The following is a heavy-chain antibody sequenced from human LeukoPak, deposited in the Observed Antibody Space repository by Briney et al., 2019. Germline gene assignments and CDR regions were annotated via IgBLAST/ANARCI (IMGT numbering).Heavy chain of an antibody. CDR2: ISYDGSNK. CDR3: AKDSRATRYNWNDDAFDI. J-gene: IGHJ3*02. V-gene: IGHV3-30*04. Sequence: GGSLRLSCAASGFTFSSYAMHWVRQAPGKGLEWVAVISYDGSNKYYADSVKGRFTISRDNSKNTLYLQMNSLRAEDTAVYYCAKDSRATRYNWNDDAFDIWGQGTMVTVSS. D-gene: IGHD1-1*01. CDR1: GFTFSSYA.